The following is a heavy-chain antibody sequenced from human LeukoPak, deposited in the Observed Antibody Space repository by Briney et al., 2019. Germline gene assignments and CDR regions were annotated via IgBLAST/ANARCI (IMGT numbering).Heavy chain of an antibody. D-gene: IGHD6-19*01. Sequence: GGSLRLSCAASGFTLSSYWMSWVRQAPGKGLEGVANIKEDGSEKNYVDTVKGRFTISRDNAKNSLYLQMNSLGAEDTAVYYCAKAVAARWLDPWGQGTLVIVSS. CDR3: AKAVAARWLDP. J-gene: IGHJ5*02. V-gene: IGHV3-7*01. CDR2: IKEDGSEK. CDR1: GFTLSSYW.